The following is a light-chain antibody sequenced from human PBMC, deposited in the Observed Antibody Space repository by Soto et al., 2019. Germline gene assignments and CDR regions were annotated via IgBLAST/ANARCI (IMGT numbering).Light chain of an antibody. CDR3: QHYSNWPPT. Sequence: EMVMTQSPAPLSVSTGERVTLSCRASESVHINLAWYQQKPGQGPSRLIYYASTRVTGVPGRFSGSWSGTEFTLTIGSLQSEDFGVYYCQHYSNWPPTFGPGTNVESK. J-gene: IGKJ3*01. V-gene: IGKV3-15*01. CDR1: ESVHIN. CDR2: YAS.